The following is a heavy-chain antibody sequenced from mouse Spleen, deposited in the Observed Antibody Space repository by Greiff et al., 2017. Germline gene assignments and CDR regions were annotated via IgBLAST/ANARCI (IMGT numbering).Heavy chain of an antibody. CDR1: GYTFTDYY. CDR2: IYPGSGNT. D-gene: IGHD2-10*02. J-gene: IGHJ2*01. Sequence: VQVVESGAELVRPGASVKLSCKASGYTFTDYYINWVKQRPGQGLEWIARIYPGSGNTYYNEKFKGKATLTAEKSSSTAYMQLSSLTSEDSAVYFCARYGNYGFDYWGQGTTLTVPS. V-gene: IGHV1-76*01. CDR3: ARYGNYGFDY.